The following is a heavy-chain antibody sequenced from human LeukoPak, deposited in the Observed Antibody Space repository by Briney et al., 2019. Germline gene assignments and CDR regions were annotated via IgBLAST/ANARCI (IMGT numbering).Heavy chain of an antibody. V-gene: IGHV3-30*18. Sequence: GGSLRLSCAASGFTFSSYGMHWVRQAPGKGLEWVAVISYDGSNKYYADSVKGRFTISRDNSKNTLYLQMNSLRAEDTAVYYCAKDHGRDGYNFDYWGQGTLVTVSS. CDR1: GFTFSSYG. CDR3: AKDHGRDGYNFDY. D-gene: IGHD5-24*01. J-gene: IGHJ4*02. CDR2: ISYDGSNK.